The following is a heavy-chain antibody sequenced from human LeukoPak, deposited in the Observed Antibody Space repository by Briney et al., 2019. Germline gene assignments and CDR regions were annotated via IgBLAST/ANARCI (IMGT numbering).Heavy chain of an antibody. D-gene: IGHD3-3*01. CDR2: INTDGSST. V-gene: IGHV3-74*01. J-gene: IGHJ5*02. Sequence: PGGSLRLSCAASGFTFSSYWMHWVRPAPGKGLVWVSRINTDGSSTSYADSVKGRFTISRDNAKNTLYLQMNRLRAEDTAVYYCARAGPFTIFGVVTAFDPWGQGTLVTVSS. CDR3: ARAGPFTIFGVVTAFDP. CDR1: GFTFSSYW.